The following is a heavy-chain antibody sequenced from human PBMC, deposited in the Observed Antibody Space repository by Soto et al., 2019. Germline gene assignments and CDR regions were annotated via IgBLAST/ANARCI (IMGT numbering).Heavy chain of an antibody. D-gene: IGHD3-22*01. J-gene: IGHJ4*02. CDR1: GGSISSGDYY. Sequence: QVQLQESGPGLVKPSQSLSLTCTVSGGSISSGDYYWSWIRQPPGKGLEWIGYIYYSGSTYYNPSLKNRITISLDTPKNQLSLKLSSVTAADTAVYYCARAFDDSSGYYGGLGYWGQGTLVTVSS. CDR2: IYYSGST. V-gene: IGHV4-30-4*01. CDR3: ARAFDDSSGYYGGLGY.